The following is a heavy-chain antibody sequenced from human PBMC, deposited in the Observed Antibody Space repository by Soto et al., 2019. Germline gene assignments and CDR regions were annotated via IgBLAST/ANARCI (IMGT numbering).Heavy chain of an antibody. D-gene: IGHD3-10*01. Sequence: SVKVSCKASGGTFSSYAISWVRQAPGQGLEWMGGIIPIFGTANYAQKFQGRVTITADESTSTAYMELSSLRSEDTAVYYCAKGSPMVRGVTNEPIDYWGQGTLVTVSS. CDR1: GGTFSSYA. V-gene: IGHV1-69*13. CDR2: IIPIFGTA. CDR3: AKGSPMVRGVTNEPIDY. J-gene: IGHJ4*02.